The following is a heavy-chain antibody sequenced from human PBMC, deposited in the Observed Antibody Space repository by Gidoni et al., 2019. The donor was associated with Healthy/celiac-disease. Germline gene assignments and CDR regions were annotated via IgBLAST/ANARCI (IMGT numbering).Heavy chain of an antibody. CDR1: GYTFTGYW. V-gene: IGHV5-51*01. CDR2: IYHGDSDT. CDR3: ARHPYSSSSAPFDY. D-gene: IGHD6-6*01. Sequence: EVQLVQPGAEVIKRVASLKIACTGSGYTFTGYWIGWVRQMPGKGLEWMGIIYHGDSDTRYSPSFQGQVTIAADKSISTAYLQWSSLKASDTAMYYCARHPYSSSSAPFDYWGQGTLVTVSS. J-gene: IGHJ4*02.